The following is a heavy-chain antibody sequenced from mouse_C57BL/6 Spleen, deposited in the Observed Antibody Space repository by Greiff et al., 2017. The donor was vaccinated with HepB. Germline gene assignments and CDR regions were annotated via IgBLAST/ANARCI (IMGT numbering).Heavy chain of an antibody. Sequence: DVKLVESGGGLVQPGGSLKLSCAASGFTFSDYYMYWVRQTPEKRLEWVAYISNGGGSTYYPDTVKGRFTISRDNAKNTLYLQMSRLKSEDTAMYYCARHPSIVTTGYYAMDYWGQGTSVTVSS. CDR1: GFTFSDYY. V-gene: IGHV5-12*01. D-gene: IGHD2-5*01. CDR2: ISNGGGST. CDR3: ARHPSIVTTGYYAMDY. J-gene: IGHJ4*01.